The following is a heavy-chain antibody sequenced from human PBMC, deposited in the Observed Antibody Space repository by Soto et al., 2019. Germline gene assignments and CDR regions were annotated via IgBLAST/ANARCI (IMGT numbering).Heavy chain of an antibody. CDR1: GFSFTSYA. V-gene: IGHV3-23*01. D-gene: IGHD2-2*01. CDR3: AKDRGIVLVPAAYCAP. CDR2: ISGSGGST. J-gene: IGHJ5*02. Sequence: GGSLRVSCAASGFSFTSYAMSWVRQAAGKGLEWVSAISGSGGSTYYADSVKGRFTISRDNSKNTLYLQMNSLRAEDTGVYYCAKDRGIVLVPAAYCAPWGQGTLVTVSS.